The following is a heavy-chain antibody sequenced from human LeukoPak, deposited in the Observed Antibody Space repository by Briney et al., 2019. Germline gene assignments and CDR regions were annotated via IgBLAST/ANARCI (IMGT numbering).Heavy chain of an antibody. J-gene: IGHJ4*02. CDR2: IIPIFGTA. Sequence: SVKVSCNASGGTFISYAISWVRQPPGQGLEWMGGIIPIFGTANYAQKFQGRVTITADESTSTAYMELSSLRSEDTAVYYCARGGSWIQLTYWGQGTLVTVSS. CDR1: GGTFISYA. CDR3: ARGGSWIQLTY. D-gene: IGHD5-18*01. V-gene: IGHV1-69*13.